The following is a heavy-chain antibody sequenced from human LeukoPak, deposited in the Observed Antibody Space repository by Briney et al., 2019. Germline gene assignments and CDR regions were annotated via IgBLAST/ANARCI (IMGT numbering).Heavy chain of an antibody. CDR2: IYPGDSDT. J-gene: IGHJ3*02. D-gene: IGHD4-23*01. CDR3: ARQRVVTVGNRAFDI. CDR1: GYSFTSYW. Sequence: GESLKISWKGSGYSFTSYWIGWVRQMPGKGLEWMGIIYPGDSDTRYSPSFQGQVTISADKSISTAYLQWSSLKASDTAMYYCARQRVVTVGNRAFDIWGQGTMVTVSS. V-gene: IGHV5-51*01.